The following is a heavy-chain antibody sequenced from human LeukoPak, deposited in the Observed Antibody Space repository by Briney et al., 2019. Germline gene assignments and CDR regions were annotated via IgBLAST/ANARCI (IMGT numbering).Heavy chain of an antibody. CDR3: TSDIARGGDC. Sequence: ASVKVSCKASEYTFTNYYMHWVRQAPGQGFEWMGVIDPSGGDTSYAQKFQGRVTVTRDTSTSTVYMELSSLRSDDTAVYYCTSDIARGGDCWGQGTLVTVSS. J-gene: IGHJ4*02. V-gene: IGHV1-46*01. CDR1: EYTFTNYY. D-gene: IGHD2-21*01. CDR2: IDPSGGDT.